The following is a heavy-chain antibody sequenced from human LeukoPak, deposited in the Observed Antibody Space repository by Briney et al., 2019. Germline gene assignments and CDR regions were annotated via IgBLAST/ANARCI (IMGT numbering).Heavy chain of an antibody. CDR2: TYYRSKWYN. CDR1: GDSVSSNSAA. J-gene: IGHJ5*02. Sequence: SQTLSLTCALSGDSVSSNSAAWHWIRQSPSRGLEWLGRTYYRSKWYNDYAVSVKSRITINPDTSKNQFSLQLNSVTPEDTAVYYCAREIRGASAMVDPWGQGTLVTVSS. V-gene: IGHV6-1*01. D-gene: IGHD5-18*01. CDR3: AREIRGASAMVDP.